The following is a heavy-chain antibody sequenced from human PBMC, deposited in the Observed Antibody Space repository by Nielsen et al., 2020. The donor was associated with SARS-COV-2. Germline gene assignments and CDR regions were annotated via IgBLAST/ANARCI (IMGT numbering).Heavy chain of an antibody. J-gene: IGHJ6*03. CDR1: GGPISSYY. Sequence: SETLSLTCTVSGGPISSYYWSWIRQPPGKGLEWIGYIDYSGNTNFSPSLKSRVTISLDTSRNQFSLNLDSVTAADTAVYYCARLVSLSCRGTRCYPHYYYYYYMDVWGKGTTVTVSS. D-gene: IGHD2-2*01. CDR2: IDYSGNT. CDR3: ARLVSLSCRGTRCYPHYYYYYYMDV. V-gene: IGHV4-59*08.